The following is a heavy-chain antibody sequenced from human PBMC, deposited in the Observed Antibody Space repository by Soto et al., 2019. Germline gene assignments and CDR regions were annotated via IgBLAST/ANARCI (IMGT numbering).Heavy chain of an antibody. J-gene: IGHJ4*02. CDR2: ISAYNGNT. D-gene: IGHD3-3*01. V-gene: IGHV1-18*01. CDR1: GYTFTSYG. CDR3: ARTVRSGLRFLEWYNY. Sequence: QVQLVLSGAEVKKPGASVKVSCKASGYTFTSYGISWVRQAPGQGLEWMGWISAYNGNTNYAQKLQGRVTMTTDTSTSTAYMELRSLRSDDTAVYYCARTVRSGLRFLEWYNYWGQGTLVTVSS.